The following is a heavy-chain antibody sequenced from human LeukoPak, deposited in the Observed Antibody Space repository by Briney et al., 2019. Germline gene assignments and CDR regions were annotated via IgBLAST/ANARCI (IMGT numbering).Heavy chain of an antibody. CDR2: IIPIFGTA. CDR3: AREDRYGDYGFDY. D-gene: IGHD4-17*01. J-gene: IGHJ4*02. CDR1: GGTFSSYA. V-gene: IGHV1-69*06. Sequence: AASVKVSCKASGGTFSSYAISWVRQAPGQGLEWTGGIIPIFGTANYAQKFQGRVTITADKSTSTAYMELSSLRSEDTAVYYCAREDRYGDYGFDYWGQGTLVTVSS.